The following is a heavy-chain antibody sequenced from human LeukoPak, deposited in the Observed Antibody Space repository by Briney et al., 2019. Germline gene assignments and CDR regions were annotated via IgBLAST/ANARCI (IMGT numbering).Heavy chain of an antibody. J-gene: IGHJ4*02. V-gene: IGHV4-39*07. CDR2: IYYSGST. D-gene: IGHD2-21*01. CDR1: GGSISSSSYY. Sequence: SETLSLTCTVSGGSISSSSYYWGWIRQPPGKGLEWIGSIYYSGSTYYNPSLKSRVTISVDTSKNQFSLKLSSVTAADTAVYYCAREDSYSLLLDSWGQGTLVTVSS. CDR3: AREDSYSLLLDS.